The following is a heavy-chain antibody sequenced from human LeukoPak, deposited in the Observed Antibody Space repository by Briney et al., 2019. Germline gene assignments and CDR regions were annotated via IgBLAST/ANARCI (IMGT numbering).Heavy chain of an antibody. V-gene: IGHV3-74*01. Sequence: PGGSLRLSCVDSGLTFNNTWMHWVRQAPGKGLVWVSHINSDGSNADYADSVKGRFTISRDNARNTLYLQMNSLGADDTAVYYCAGAPFCTTTTCFYRYFMDVWGKGTTVTVSS. CDR3: AGAPFCTTTTCFYRYFMDV. CDR1: GLTFNNTW. J-gene: IGHJ6*03. D-gene: IGHD2/OR15-2a*01. CDR2: INSDGSNA.